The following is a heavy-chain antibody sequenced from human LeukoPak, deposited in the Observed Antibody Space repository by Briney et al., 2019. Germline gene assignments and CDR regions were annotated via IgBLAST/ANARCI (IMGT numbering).Heavy chain of an antibody. CDR2: INTNTGNP. CDR3: ARDYLASGYDAFDI. J-gene: IGHJ3*02. D-gene: IGHD5-12*01. CDR1: GYTFTCYA. V-gene: IGHV7-4-1*02. Sequence: GASVKVSCKASGYTFTCYAMNWVRQAPRQGLEWMGWINTNTGNPTYAQGFTGRFVFSLDTSVSTAYLQISSLKAEDTAVYYCARDYLASGYDAFDIWGQGTMVTVSS.